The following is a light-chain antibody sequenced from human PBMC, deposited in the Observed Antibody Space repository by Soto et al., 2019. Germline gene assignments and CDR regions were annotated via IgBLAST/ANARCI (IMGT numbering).Light chain of an antibody. Sequence: EVGMAHGAATLSVAPGEGFTLSCRASPPXGVTSAWCRHKAGQTPRLLXDNTSTRATGGPARLSGSRSGPEFTPTINRRHSEDFAIYYCQPYKNGTLTFGGGTKVDI. J-gene: IGKJ4*01. CDR2: NTS. CDR3: QPYKNGTLT. V-gene: IGKV3-15*01. CDR1: PPXGVT.